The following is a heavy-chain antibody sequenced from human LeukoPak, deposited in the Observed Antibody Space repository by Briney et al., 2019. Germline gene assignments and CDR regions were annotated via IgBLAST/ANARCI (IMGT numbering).Heavy chain of an antibody. V-gene: IGHV4-39*07. CDR2: IYYCGST. CDR3: ARADCSGGYCYFFDY. CDR1: GGSISSSSYY. Sequence: PSETLSLTCTVSGGSISSSSYYWGWIRQPPGKGLEWIGSIYYCGSTYYNPSLKSRVTISVDTSKNQFSLKLSSVTAADTAVYYCARADCSGGYCYFFDYWGQGTLVTVSS. J-gene: IGHJ4*02. D-gene: IGHD2-15*01.